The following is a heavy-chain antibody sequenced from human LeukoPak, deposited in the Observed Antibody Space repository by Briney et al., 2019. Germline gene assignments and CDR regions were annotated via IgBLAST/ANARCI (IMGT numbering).Heavy chain of an antibody. J-gene: IGHJ5*02. D-gene: IGHD2-8*01. CDR2: MNPNSGNT. Sequence: GASVKVSCKASGYTFTIYDINWVRQATGQGLEWMGWMNPNSGNTGYAQKFQGRVTMTRNTSISTAYMELSSLRSEDTAVYYCARGRRVYAISWFDPWGQGTLVTVSS. V-gene: IGHV1-8*01. CDR1: GYTFTIYD. CDR3: ARGRRVYAISWFDP.